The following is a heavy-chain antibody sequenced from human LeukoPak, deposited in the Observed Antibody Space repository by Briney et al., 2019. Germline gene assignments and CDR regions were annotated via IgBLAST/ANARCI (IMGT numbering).Heavy chain of an antibody. CDR2: IRYDGSNK. Sequence: GGSLRLSCAASGFTFSSYGMHWVHQAPGKGLEWVAFIRYDGSNKYYADSVKGRFTISRDNSKNTLYLQMNSLRAEDTAAYYCAKDHRSYYGSGSPIDYWGQGTLVTVSS. CDR3: AKDHRSYYGSGSPIDY. V-gene: IGHV3-30*02. J-gene: IGHJ4*02. CDR1: GFTFSSYG. D-gene: IGHD3-10*01.